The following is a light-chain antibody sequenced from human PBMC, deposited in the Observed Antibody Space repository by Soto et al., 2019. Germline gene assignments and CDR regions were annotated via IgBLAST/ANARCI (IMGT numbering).Light chain of an antibody. V-gene: IGKV1-5*03. J-gene: IGKJ1*01. CDR3: QHYNSYSEA. CDR2: KAS. CDR1: QTISSW. Sequence: DIQITHSPSSLSASVGDRVTITCRSSQTISSWLAWYQQKPGKVPKLLIYKASTLKSGVPSRFSGSGSGTEFTLTISSLQPDDFATYYCQHYNSYSEALGQGTKVDIK.